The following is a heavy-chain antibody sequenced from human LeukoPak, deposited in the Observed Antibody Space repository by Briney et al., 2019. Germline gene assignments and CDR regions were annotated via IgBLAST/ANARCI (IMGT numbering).Heavy chain of an antibody. V-gene: IGHV3-23*01. CDR1: GFTFSSYA. D-gene: IGHD6-13*01. CDR2: ISGSGGIT. CDR3: ASEGYSSSWLTRGGFDP. J-gene: IGHJ5*02. Sequence: PGGSLRLSCAASGFTFSSYAMSWVRQAPGKGLEWVSSISGSGGITYHADSVKGRFTISRDNSKNTLYLQMNSLRAEDTAVYYCASEGYSSSWLTRGGFDPWGQGTLVTVSS.